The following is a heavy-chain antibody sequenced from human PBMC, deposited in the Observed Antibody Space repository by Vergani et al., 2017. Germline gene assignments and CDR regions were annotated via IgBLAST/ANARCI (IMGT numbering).Heavy chain of an antibody. V-gene: IGHV3-23*04. CDR1: GFTFTVYA. CDR3: ARAYGRYDWFDY. Sequence: VQLVESGGGVVQPGGTLRLSCAASGFTFTVYAMSWVRQAPGKGLEWVSGISASGAPTYYADSVKGRVTISRDNSKNTLYLQMNSLRVEDTAVYYCARAYGRYDWFDYWGQRTLVTVSS. J-gene: IGHJ4*01. D-gene: IGHD1-20*01. CDR2: ISASGAPT.